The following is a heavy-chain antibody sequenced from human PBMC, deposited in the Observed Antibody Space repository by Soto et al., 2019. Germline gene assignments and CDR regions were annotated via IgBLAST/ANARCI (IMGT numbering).Heavy chain of an antibody. D-gene: IGHD2-21*01. CDR2: INDSGNT. Sequence: SETLSLTCAVYGGSFSGHYWSWIRQPPGKGLEWIGEINDSGNTNYNPSLKSRVTISVDTSKSQFSLQLSSLTAADTAVYYCAFRYCGGSACPSRGSAFAIWGHGPVLTVS. CDR1: GGSFSGHY. CDR3: AFRYCGGSACPSRGSAFAI. V-gene: IGHV4-34*01. J-gene: IGHJ3*02.